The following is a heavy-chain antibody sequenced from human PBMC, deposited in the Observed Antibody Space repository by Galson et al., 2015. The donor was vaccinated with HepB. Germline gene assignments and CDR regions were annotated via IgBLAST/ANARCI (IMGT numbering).Heavy chain of an antibody. CDR2: IYYSGST. V-gene: IGHV4-59*08. Sequence: TLSLTCTVSGGSISSYYWSWIRQPPGKRLEWIGYIYYSGSTNYNPSLKSRVTISVDTSKNQFSLKLSSVTAADTAVYYCARLLGYCSSTSCPHDAFDIWGQGTMVTVSS. D-gene: IGHD2-2*01. CDR1: GGSISSYY. J-gene: IGHJ3*02. CDR3: ARLLGYCSSTSCPHDAFDI.